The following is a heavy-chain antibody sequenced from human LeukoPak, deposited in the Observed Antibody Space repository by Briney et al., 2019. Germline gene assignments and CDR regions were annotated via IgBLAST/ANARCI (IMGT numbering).Heavy chain of an antibody. CDR1: GFTFSSYS. D-gene: IGHD2-2*02. CDR3: ARGVPAAIFGGDYYYMDV. J-gene: IGHJ6*03. V-gene: IGHV3-21*01. Sequence: GGPLRLSCAASGFTFSSYSMNWVRQAPGKGLEWVSSISSSSYIYYADSVKGRFTVSRDNAKNSLYLQMNSLRAEDTAVYYCARGVPAAIFGGDYYYMDVWGKGTTVTVSS. CDR2: ISSSSYI.